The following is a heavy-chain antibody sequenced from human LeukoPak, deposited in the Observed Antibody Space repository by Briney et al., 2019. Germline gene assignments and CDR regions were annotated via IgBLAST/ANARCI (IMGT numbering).Heavy chain of an antibody. CDR3: AKDRHYMSSWYGAGDS. Sequence: PGGSLRLSCAASGFMFSSYWMSWVRQAPGKGLEWVADIKEDGSEKSYVDSVKGRFTISRDNAKNSLYLQMNTLRAEDTAVYYCAKDRHYMSSWYGAGDSWGQGTLVTVSS. CDR1: GFMFSSYW. J-gene: IGHJ4*02. D-gene: IGHD6-13*01. CDR2: IKEDGSEK. V-gene: IGHV3-7*01.